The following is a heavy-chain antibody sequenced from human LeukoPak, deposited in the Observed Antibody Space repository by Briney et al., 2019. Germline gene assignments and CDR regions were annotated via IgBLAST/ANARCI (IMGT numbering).Heavy chain of an antibody. Sequence: GASVKVSCKASGYTFTGYHIHWVRQAPGQGLEWMGRINPYSGDTNFAQKFQGRVTITRDTSITTAYMELSSLTPDDTAVYFCARDQGSLTRSWYTGYWGQGTQVTVSS. CDR3: ARDQGSLTRSWYTGY. CDR2: INPYSGDT. D-gene: IGHD6-13*01. V-gene: IGHV1-2*02. CDR1: GYTFTGYH. J-gene: IGHJ4*02.